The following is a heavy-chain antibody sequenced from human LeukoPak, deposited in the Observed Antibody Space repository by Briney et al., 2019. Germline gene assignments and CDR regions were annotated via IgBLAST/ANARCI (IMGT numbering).Heavy chain of an antibody. Sequence: GGSLRLSCPASALTFSSYPMSWFGQAPGKGLEWVSAISGSGGSTYYADSVKGRFTISRDNSKNTLYLQMNSLRAEDTAVYYCAKDPPHYYDSSRPYYFDYWGQGTLVTVSS. V-gene: IGHV3-23*01. D-gene: IGHD3-22*01. CDR1: ALTFSSYP. J-gene: IGHJ4*02. CDR3: AKDPPHYYDSSRPYYFDY. CDR2: ISGSGGST.